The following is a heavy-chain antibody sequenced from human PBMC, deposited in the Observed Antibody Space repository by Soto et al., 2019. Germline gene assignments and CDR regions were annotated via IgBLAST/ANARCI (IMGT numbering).Heavy chain of an antibody. J-gene: IGHJ4*02. CDR3: AKDYDGPLVFDQ. V-gene: IGHV3-23*01. CDR2: ISGSGSTT. CDR1: GFSFSNFA. D-gene: IGHD3-16*01. Sequence: GGSLRLSCAASGFSFSNFAMSWVRQVPGKGLEWVSAISGSGSTTNYADPVKGRFTISRDNSKNTLYLQVDNLRAEDTAVYYCAKDYDGPLVFDQWGQGRLVTVSS.